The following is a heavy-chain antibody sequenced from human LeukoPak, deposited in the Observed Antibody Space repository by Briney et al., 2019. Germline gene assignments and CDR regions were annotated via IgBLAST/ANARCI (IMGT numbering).Heavy chain of an antibody. CDR1: GFTFSSYG. CDR3: AKDLRATAMVMYYGMDV. CDR2: ISYDGSNK. Sequence: PGGSLRLSCAASGFTFSSYGMHWVRQAPGKGLEWVAVISYDGSNKYYADSVRGRFTISRDNSKNTLYLQMNSLRAEDTAVYYSAKDLRATAMVMYYGMDVWGQGTTVTVSS. J-gene: IGHJ6*02. D-gene: IGHD5-18*01. V-gene: IGHV3-30*18.